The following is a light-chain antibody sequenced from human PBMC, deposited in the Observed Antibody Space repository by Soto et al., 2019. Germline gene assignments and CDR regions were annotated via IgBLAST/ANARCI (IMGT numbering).Light chain of an antibody. CDR3: SSYTSSSTLV. CDR2: EVS. Sequence: QSALTQPASVSGSPGQSITISCTGTSSDVGCYNYVSWYQQHPGQAPKLRIYEVSNRPSGVSKRFSGSKSGNTADLTISRLQAEDEADYPCSSYTSSSTLVFGGVTKLTVL. J-gene: IGLJ2*01. CDR1: SSDVGCYNY. V-gene: IGLV2-14*01.